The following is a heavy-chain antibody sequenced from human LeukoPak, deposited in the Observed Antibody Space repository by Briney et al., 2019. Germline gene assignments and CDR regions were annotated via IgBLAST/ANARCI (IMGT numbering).Heavy chain of an antibody. CDR1: GFTFGLYA. Sequence: PGGSLRLSCAASGFTFGLYAINWVRQAPGKGLEWISYIGPSGSNIYYADSVKGRFTISRDNAKNSLYLQMNSLTAEDTAVHYCVRAYHPGGWFDPWGQGTLVTVSS. J-gene: IGHJ5*02. CDR3: VRAYHPGGWFDP. D-gene: IGHD2-21*01. V-gene: IGHV3-48*04. CDR2: IGPSGSNI.